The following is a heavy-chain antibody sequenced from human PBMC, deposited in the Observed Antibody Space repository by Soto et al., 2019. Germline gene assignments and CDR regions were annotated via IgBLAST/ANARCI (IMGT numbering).Heavy chain of an antibody. CDR2: IYYSGST. V-gene: IGHV4-31*03. Sequence: SETLSLTCTVSGGSISSGGYYWSWIRQHPGKGLEWIGYIYYSGSTYYNPSLKSRVTISVDTSKNQISLKLSSVTAADTAVYYCARAIGPDYDFWSGYLTYFDYWGQGTLVTVSS. D-gene: IGHD3-3*01. CDR1: GGSISSGGYY. J-gene: IGHJ4*02. CDR3: ARAIGPDYDFWSGYLTYFDY.